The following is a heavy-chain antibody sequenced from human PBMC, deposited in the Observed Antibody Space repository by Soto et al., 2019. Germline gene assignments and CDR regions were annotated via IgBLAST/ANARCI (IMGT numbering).Heavy chain of an antibody. Sequence: EVQLVESGGGLVPPGGSLRLSCAASGFTFGGRTMNWVRQAPGKGLEWVSSISSDSSYIYYTDSVKGRFTISRDNAKNSLYLQMNSLRAEDTAVYYCARGHCSRTSCYTGGYYYYGMDVWGQGTTVTVSS. D-gene: IGHD2-2*02. CDR1: GFTFGGRT. J-gene: IGHJ6*02. V-gene: IGHV3-21*06. CDR3: ARGHCSRTSCYTGGYYYYGMDV. CDR2: ISSDSSYI.